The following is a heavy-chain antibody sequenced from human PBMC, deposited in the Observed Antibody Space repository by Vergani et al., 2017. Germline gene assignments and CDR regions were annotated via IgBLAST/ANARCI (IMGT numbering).Heavy chain of an antibody. J-gene: IGHJ6*03. D-gene: IGHD2-2*01. V-gene: IGHV1-69*01. CDR3: ARVSYCSGTSCYGDYYGYMDV. CDR2: IIPIFGTA. CDR1: GGTFSSYA. Sequence: QVQLVQSGAEVKKPGSSVKVSCKASGGTFSSYAISWVRQAPGQGLEWMGGIIPIFGTANYAQKFQGRVTITADESTSTAYMELSSLRSEDTAVSYCARVSYCSGTSCYGDYYGYMDVWGKGTTVTVSS.